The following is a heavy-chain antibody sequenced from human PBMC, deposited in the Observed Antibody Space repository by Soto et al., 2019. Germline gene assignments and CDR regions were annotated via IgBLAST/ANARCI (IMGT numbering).Heavy chain of an antibody. V-gene: IGHV4-59*13. CDR3: ARSNWYSEY. CDR1: GGSIHNYY. J-gene: IGHJ4*02. D-gene: IGHD7-27*01. CDR2: IYYTGST. Sequence: SETLSLTCTVSGGSIHNYYWSWIRQPPGKGLEWIGYIYYTGSTNYNPSLKSRVTISVDTSKNQFSLNLTSLTAADTAIYYCARSNWYSEYWGQGTLVT.